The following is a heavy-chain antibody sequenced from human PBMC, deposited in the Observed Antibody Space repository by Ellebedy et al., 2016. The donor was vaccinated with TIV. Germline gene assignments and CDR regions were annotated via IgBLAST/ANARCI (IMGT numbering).Heavy chain of an antibody. CDR2: ISYDGFNK. CDR1: GFTFSSYG. CDR3: ARPPPDGGSSWYDGFDP. V-gene: IGHV3-30-3*01. J-gene: IGHJ5*02. D-gene: IGHD6-13*01. Sequence: PGGSLRLSCSASGFTFSSYGMEWVRQAPGKGLDWVAYISYDGFNKYYANSVKGRFTISRDNSKNTLSLQMNSLIIEDTAVYYCARPPPDGGSSWYDGFDPWGQGTLVTVSS.